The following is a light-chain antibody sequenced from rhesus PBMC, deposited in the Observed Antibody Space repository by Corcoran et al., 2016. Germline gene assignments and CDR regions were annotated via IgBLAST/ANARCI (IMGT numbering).Light chain of an antibody. V-gene: IGKV3-10*01. CDR2: DTS. J-gene: IGKJ4*01. Sequence: QVILTQSPATLSLSPGERATLSCRASQSVSSYLAWYQQKPGQAPRPLIYDTSNRATGIPERFSGSGSGTDFPLTISSLEPEDVGVYHCYQHSRGFTFGEGTKVELK. CDR3: YQHSRGFT. CDR1: QSVSSY.